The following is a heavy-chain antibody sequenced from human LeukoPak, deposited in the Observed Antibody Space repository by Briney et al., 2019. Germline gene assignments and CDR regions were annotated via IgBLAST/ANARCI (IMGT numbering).Heavy chain of an antibody. J-gene: IGHJ4*02. CDR2: ISSSGSTI. D-gene: IGHD6-13*01. CDR1: GFTFSSYE. Sequence: GGSLRLSCAASGFTFSSYEMNWVRQAPGKGLEWVSYISSSGSTIYYADSVKGRFTISRDNAKNSLYLQMNSLRAEDTAVYDCARGLIAAAGFDYWGQGTLVTVSS. CDR3: ARGLIAAAGFDY. V-gene: IGHV3-48*03.